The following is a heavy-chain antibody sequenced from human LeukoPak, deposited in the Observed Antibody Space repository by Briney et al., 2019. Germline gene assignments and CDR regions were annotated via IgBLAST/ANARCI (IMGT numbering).Heavy chain of an antibody. CDR2: IRTDGGTK. Sequence: GGSLRLSCEGSGFSFSSYWMHWVRQAPGKGLAWVSRIRTDGGTKYYADSVKGRFTVSRDNARNTLYLQMDSLGVDDTAVYYCARDWAWGGFDHWGQGTLVTVSS. CDR1: GFSFSSYW. CDR3: ARDWAWGGFDH. V-gene: IGHV3-74*01. D-gene: IGHD3-16*01. J-gene: IGHJ4*02.